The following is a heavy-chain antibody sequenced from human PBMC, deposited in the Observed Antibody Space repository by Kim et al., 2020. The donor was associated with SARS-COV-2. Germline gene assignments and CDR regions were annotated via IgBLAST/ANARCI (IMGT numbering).Heavy chain of an antibody. V-gene: IGHV1-46*04. J-gene: IGHJ4*02. Sequence: ASVKVSCKASGYIFTSYHMNWVRQAPGQGLEWMGIINPSGGKTYYAQKLQGRITVTTDTSANTVYMQLSSLTSEDTAMYYCAREQTAEFYNYWGQGTLVTVSS. CDR1: GYIFTSYH. CDR2: INPSGGKT. CDR3: AREQTAEFYNY. D-gene: IGHD3-10*01.